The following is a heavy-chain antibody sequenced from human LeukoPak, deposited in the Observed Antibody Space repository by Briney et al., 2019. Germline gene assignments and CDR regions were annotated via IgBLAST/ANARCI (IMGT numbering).Heavy chain of an antibody. D-gene: IGHD6-13*01. Sequence: GGSLRLSCAASGFTFSSYWMHWVRQAPGKGLVWVSRINSDGSSTSYADSVKGRFTISRDNAKSTLYLQMNSLRAEDTAVYYCARDGPQQLGVFDYWGQGTLVTVSS. J-gene: IGHJ4*02. CDR2: INSDGSST. V-gene: IGHV3-74*01. CDR3: ARDGPQQLGVFDY. CDR1: GFTFSSYW.